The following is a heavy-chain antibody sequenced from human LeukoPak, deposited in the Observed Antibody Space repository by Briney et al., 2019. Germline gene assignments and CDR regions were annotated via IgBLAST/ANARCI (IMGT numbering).Heavy chain of an antibody. D-gene: IGHD1-26*01. J-gene: IGHJ4*02. Sequence: GASVKVSCKASGGTFSSYAISWVRQAPGQGLERMGRIIPIFGTANYAQKFQGRVTITTDESTSTAYMELSSLRSEDTAVYYCARDRVSGSYSGYFDYWGQGTLVTVSS. CDR3: ARDRVSGSYSGYFDY. CDR1: GGTFSSYA. V-gene: IGHV1-69*05. CDR2: IIPIFGTA.